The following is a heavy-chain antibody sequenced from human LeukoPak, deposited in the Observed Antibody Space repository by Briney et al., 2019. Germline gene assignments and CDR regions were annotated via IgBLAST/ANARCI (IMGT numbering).Heavy chain of an antibody. J-gene: IGHJ4*02. V-gene: IGHV3-66*01. CDR2: IYTAGST. CDR3: AKSSREWELLRALDY. D-gene: IGHD1-26*01. CDR1: GFTVSSNY. Sequence: PGGSLRLSCAASGFTVSSNYMSWVRQAPGKGLEWVSVIYTAGSTYYADSVKGRFTISRDNSKNTLHLQMNSLRAEDTAVYYCAKSSREWELLRALDYWGQGTLVTVSS.